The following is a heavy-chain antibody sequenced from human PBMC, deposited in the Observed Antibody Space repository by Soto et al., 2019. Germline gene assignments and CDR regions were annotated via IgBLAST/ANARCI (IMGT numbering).Heavy chain of an antibody. J-gene: IGHJ1*01. D-gene: IGHD3-10*01. V-gene: IGHV3-7*01. Sequence: PGGSLRLSCVASGFTYSNYWMAWVRQVPGKGLEWVAYMNPDGSQTFCVDSVRGRVTISRDNAKNSLYLQIRSLRVEDTAIYYCAREPRVLSYWGQGTLVTVSS. CDR1: GFTYSNYW. CDR3: AREPRVLSY. CDR2: MNPDGSQT.